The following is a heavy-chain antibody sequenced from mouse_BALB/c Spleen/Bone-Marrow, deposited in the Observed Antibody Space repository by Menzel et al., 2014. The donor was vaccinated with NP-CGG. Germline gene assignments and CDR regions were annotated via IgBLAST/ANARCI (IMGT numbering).Heavy chain of an antibody. V-gene: IGHV1-18*01. Sequence: VQLQQSGPELVKPGASVKISCKTSGYTFTDYTIHWVKQSHGKSLKWIGHSNPNIGGTTYNQKFKGKATLTVDKSSSTAYMEFRSLTSEDSAVYYCVRSRYGDYWGQGTTLTVSS. D-gene: IGHD1-1*01. CDR3: VRSRYGDY. CDR2: SNPNIGGT. CDR1: GYTFTDYT. J-gene: IGHJ2*01.